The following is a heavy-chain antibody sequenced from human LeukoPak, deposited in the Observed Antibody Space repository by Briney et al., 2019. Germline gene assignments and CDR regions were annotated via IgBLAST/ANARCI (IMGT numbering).Heavy chain of an antibody. CDR2: ISSSSSYI. CDR1: GFTFSSYS. CDR3: ARGVVISTYFDY. D-gene: IGHD3-22*01. V-gene: IGHV3-21*01. Sequence: GGSLRLSCAASGFTFSSYSMNWVRQAPGKGLEWVSSISSSSSYIYYADSVKGRFTISRDNAKNSLYLQMNSLRAEDTAVCYCARGVVISTYFDYWGQGTLVTVSS. J-gene: IGHJ4*02.